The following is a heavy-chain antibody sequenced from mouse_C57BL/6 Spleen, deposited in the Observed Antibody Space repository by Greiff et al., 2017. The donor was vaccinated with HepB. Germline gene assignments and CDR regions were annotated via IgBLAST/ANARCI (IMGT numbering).Heavy chain of an antibody. Sequence: VQLQQSGPGLVQPSQSLSITCTVSGFSLTSYGVHWVRQSPGKGLEWLGVIWSGGSTDYNAAFISRLSISKDNSKSQVFFKMNSLQADDTAIYYCARANWDLWFAYWGQGTLVTVSA. J-gene: IGHJ3*01. CDR2: IWSGGST. CDR3: ARANWDLWFAY. V-gene: IGHV2-2*01. CDR1: GFSLTSYG. D-gene: IGHD4-1*01.